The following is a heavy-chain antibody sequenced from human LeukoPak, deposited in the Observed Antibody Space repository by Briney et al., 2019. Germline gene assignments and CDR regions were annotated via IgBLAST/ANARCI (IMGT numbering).Heavy chain of an antibody. D-gene: IGHD3-22*01. J-gene: IGHJ3*02. CDR2: IYYSGST. V-gene: IGHV4-59*01. CDR3: ARSRDYYDSSGYYHQSHAFNI. Sequence: TSETLSLTCTASGGSISSYYLSWIRQPPGKGLEWIGYIYYSGSTNYNPSLKSRVTISVDTSKNQFSLKLSSVTAADTAVYYCARSRDYYDSSGYYHQSHAFNIWGQGTMVTVSS. CDR1: GGSISSYY.